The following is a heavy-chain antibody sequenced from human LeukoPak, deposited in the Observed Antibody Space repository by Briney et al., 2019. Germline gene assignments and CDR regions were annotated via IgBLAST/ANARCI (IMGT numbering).Heavy chain of an antibody. V-gene: IGHV3-23*01. CDR1: GFTFSTYA. CDR3: AKGKLAFDS. CDR2: ITASRDYT. J-gene: IGHJ4*02. Sequence: PGGSLRLSCAASGFTFSTYAMTWVRQAPGKGLEWVSTITASRDYTYYADSVKGRFIISRDDSKNTLYLQMSSLRAEDTALYHCAKGKLAFDSWGQGTLVTVSS.